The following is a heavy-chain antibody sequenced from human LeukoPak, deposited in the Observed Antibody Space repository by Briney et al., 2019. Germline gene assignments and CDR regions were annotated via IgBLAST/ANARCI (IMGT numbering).Heavy chain of an antibody. CDR1: GDSVSSNSAA. CDR3: ARTRDLGPDY. CDR2: TYYRSKWYY. D-gene: IGHD1-26*01. J-gene: IGHJ4*02. Sequence: SQTLSLTCVISGDSVSSNSAAWNWIRQSPSRGLEWLGRTYYRSKWYYHYAVSMKSRITVNPDTSKNQFSLQLNSVTPEDTAVYYCARTRDLGPDYWGQGTLVAVSS. V-gene: IGHV6-1*01.